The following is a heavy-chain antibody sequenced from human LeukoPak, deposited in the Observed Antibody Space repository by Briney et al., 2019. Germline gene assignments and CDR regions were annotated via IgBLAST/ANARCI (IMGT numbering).Heavy chain of an antibody. CDR2: ISWNSGSI. V-gene: IGHV3-9*03. D-gene: IGHD3-16*01. CDR3: AKEGGEAFDI. J-gene: IGHJ3*02. Sequence: PGRSLRLSCAASGFTFDDYAMHWVRQAPGKGLEWVSGISWNSGSIGYADSVKGRFTISRDNAKNSLYLQMNSLRAEDMALYYCAKEGGEAFDIWGQGTMVTVSS. CDR1: GFTFDDYA.